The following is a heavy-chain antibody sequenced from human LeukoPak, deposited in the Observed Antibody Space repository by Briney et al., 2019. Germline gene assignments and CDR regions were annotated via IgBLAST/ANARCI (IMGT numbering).Heavy chain of an antibody. V-gene: IGHV3-23*01. J-gene: IGHJ4*02. CDR1: GFSFTNYA. CDR3: ARDGCRSTSCYTFDH. D-gene: IGHD2-2*02. Sequence: GGSLRLSRVASGFSFTNYAMRWVRQAPGKGLEWVSSVTSSGSTYYADSVKGRFTISRDNSKVTLYLQMNSLRAEDTAMYYCARDGCRSTSCYTFDHWGQGTLVTVSS. CDR2: VTSSGST.